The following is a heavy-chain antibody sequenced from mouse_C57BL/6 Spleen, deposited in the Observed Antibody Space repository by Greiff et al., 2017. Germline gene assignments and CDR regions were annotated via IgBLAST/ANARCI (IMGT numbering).Heavy chain of an antibody. CDR2: IYPRSGNT. Sequence: QVQLQQSGAELARPGASVKLSCKASGYTFTSYGISWVKQRTGQGLEWIGEIYPRSGNTYYNEKFKGKATLTADKSSSTAYMELRSLTSEDSAVYCCAFQGANYYGSTLYYDAMDYWGQGTSVTVSS. CDR3: AFQGANYYGSTLYYDAMDY. V-gene: IGHV1-81*01. J-gene: IGHJ4*01. CDR1: GYTFTSYG. D-gene: IGHD1-1*01.